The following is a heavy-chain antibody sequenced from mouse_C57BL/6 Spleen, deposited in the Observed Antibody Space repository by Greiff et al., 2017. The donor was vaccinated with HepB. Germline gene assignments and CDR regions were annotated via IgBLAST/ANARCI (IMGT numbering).Heavy chain of an antibody. V-gene: IGHV1-74*01. Sequence: QVQLKQPGAELVKPGASVKVSCKASGYTFTSYWMHWVKQRPGQGLEWIGRIHPSDSDTNYNQKFKGKATLTVDKSSSTAYMQLSSLTSEDSAVYYCAIPLLYYYGSSYPFDYWGQGTTLTVSS. J-gene: IGHJ2*01. CDR3: AIPLLYYYGSSYPFDY. CDR1: GYTFTSYW. D-gene: IGHD1-1*01. CDR2: IHPSDSDT.